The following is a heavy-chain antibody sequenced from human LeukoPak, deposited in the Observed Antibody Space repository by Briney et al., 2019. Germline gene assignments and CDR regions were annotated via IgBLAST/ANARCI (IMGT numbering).Heavy chain of an antibody. V-gene: IGHV3-30*04. Sequence: GALRLSCAASGFTFSSYAMHWVRQAPGKGLEWVAVISYDGSNKYYADSVKGRFTISRDNAENSLYLQMNSLRDEDTAVYYCARDPYSGGYGAYYYYMDVWGKGTTVTVSS. D-gene: IGHD6-19*01. CDR3: ARDPYSGGYGAYYYYMDV. CDR2: ISYDGSNK. CDR1: GFTFSSYA. J-gene: IGHJ6*03.